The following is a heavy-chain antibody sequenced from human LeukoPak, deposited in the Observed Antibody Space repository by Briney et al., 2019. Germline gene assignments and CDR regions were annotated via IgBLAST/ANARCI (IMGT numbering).Heavy chain of an antibody. CDR3: AKIWYSSVQRGAFDI. D-gene: IGHD6-19*01. J-gene: IGHJ3*02. CDR1: GFTFSSYG. CDR2: ISGSGGST. Sequence: GGSLRLSCAASGFTFSSYGMSWVRQAPGKGLEWVSAISGSGGSTYYADSVKGRFTISRDNSKNTLYLQMNSLRAEDTAVYYCAKIWYSSVQRGAFDIWGQGTMVTVSS. V-gene: IGHV3-23*01.